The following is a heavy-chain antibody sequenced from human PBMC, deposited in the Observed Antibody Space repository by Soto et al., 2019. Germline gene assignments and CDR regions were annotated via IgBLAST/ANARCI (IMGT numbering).Heavy chain of an antibody. CDR3: ARGGYSYVKEYYFDY. D-gene: IGHD5-18*01. Sequence: EVQLVESGGGLVQPGGSLRLSCAASGFTFSSYDMHWVRQATGKGLEWVSAIGTAGDTYYPGSVKGRFTISRENAKNSLYLQMNSLRAGDTAVYYCARGGYSYVKEYYFDYWGQGTLVTVSS. CDR2: IGTAGDT. CDR1: GFTFSSYD. J-gene: IGHJ4*02. V-gene: IGHV3-13*01.